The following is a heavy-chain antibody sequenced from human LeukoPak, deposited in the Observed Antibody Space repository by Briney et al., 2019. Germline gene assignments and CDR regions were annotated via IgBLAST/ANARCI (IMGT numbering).Heavy chain of an antibody. J-gene: IGHJ5*02. Sequence: PSETLSLTCTVSGGSISSGSYYWSWIRQPAGKGLEWIGRIYTSGSTNYNPSLKSRVTISVDTSKNQFSLKLSSVTAADTAVYYCAREGLASVVPYYYGSGSPGGFDPWGQGTLVTVSS. D-gene: IGHD3-10*01. CDR1: GGSISSGSYY. CDR2: IYTSGST. CDR3: AREGLASVVPYYYGSGSPGGFDP. V-gene: IGHV4-61*02.